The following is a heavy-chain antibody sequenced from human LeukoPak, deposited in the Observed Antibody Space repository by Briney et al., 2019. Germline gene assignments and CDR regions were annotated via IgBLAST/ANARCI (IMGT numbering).Heavy chain of an antibody. J-gene: IGHJ5*02. Sequence: SETLSLTCTVSGGSISSHYWSWIRQPPGKGLEWIGYTYYSGSTNYNPSLKSRVTISVDTSKNQFSLKLSSVTAADAAVYYCAKSQWELLGNWFDPWGQGTLVTVSS. D-gene: IGHD1-26*01. CDR3: AKSQWELLGNWFDP. CDR2: TYYSGST. V-gene: IGHV4-59*11. CDR1: GGSISSHY.